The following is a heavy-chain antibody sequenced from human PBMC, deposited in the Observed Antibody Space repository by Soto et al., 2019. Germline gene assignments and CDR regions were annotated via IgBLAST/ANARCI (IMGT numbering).Heavy chain of an antibody. Sequence: GSLRLSCTVSGGSISSYYWSWIRQPPGKGLEWIGYIYYSGSTNYNPSLKSRVTISVDTSKNQFSLKLSSVTAADTAVYYCASRTMTTVWLGAFDIWGQGTMVTVSS. V-gene: IGHV4-59*08. CDR3: ASRTMTTVWLGAFDI. J-gene: IGHJ3*02. D-gene: IGHD4-17*01. CDR1: GGSISSYY. CDR2: IYYSGST.